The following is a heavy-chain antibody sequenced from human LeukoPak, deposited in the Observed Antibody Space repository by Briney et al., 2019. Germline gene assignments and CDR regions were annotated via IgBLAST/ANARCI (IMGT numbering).Heavy chain of an antibody. D-gene: IGHD3-9*01. CDR3: ARGSLRYFDWLPLDY. J-gene: IGHJ4*02. V-gene: IGHV1-18*01. CDR2: ISAYNGNT. Sequence: ASVKVSCKASGYTFTSYGISWVRQAPGQGLEWMGWISAYNGNTNYAQKLQGRVTMTTDTSTSTAYMELRSLRSDDTAVYYCARGSLRYFDWLPLDYWGQETLVTVSS. CDR1: GYTFTSYG.